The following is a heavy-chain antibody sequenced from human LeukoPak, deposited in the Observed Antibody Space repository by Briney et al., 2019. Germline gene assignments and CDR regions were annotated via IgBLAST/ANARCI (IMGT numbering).Heavy chain of an antibody. J-gene: IGHJ3*02. D-gene: IGHD3-22*01. CDR3: AKEHYDSSGYYHDAFDI. V-gene: IGHV3-23*01. CDR1: GFTFSSYA. Sequence: PGGSLRLSCAAAGFTFSSYAMSRVRHPPGKGLEWGSAISGSGGSTYYADSVKGRFPISRDNSKNPLYLQMNSLRAEDTAVYYCAKEHYDSSGYYHDAFDIWGQGTMVTVSS. CDR2: ISGSGGST.